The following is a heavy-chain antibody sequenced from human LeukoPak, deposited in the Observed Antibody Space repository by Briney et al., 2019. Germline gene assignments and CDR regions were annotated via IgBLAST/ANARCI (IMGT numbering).Heavy chain of an antibody. CDR2: MNPNSGNT. J-gene: IGHJ4*02. V-gene: IGHV1-8*01. CDR3: AGGYKSSGNYLD. CDR1: GYTFTSYD. Sequence: ASVKVSCKASGYTFTSYDINWVRQATGQGLEWMGWMNPNSGNTGYAQKFQGRVTMTRNTSISTAYMELRSLRSEDTAVYYCAGGYKSSGNYLDWGQGTLVTVSS. D-gene: IGHD3-22*01.